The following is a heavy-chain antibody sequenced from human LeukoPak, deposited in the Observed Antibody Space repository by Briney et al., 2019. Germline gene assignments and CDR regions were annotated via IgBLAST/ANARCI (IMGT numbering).Heavy chain of an antibody. V-gene: IGHV3-64*01. D-gene: IGHD3-22*01. CDR1: GFTFISYA. CDR3: ARSVDSSGYYYYYYGMDV. Sequence: GGSLGLSLAASGFTFISYAMPGFRQPPGKGLKYVSPIRSNGGSTYYANSVKGRFTISRDNSKNTLYLQMGSLRAEDMAVYYCARSVDSSGYYYYYYGMDVWGQGTTVTVSS. CDR2: IRSNGGST. J-gene: IGHJ6*02.